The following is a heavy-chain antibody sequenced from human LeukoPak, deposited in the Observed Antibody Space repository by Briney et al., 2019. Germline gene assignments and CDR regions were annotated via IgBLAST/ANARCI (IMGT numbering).Heavy chain of an antibody. Sequence: GASVKVSCKASRDTFSSYGISWVRQAPGQGLEWMGGIIPIFGTANYAQKFQGRVTITTDESTSTAYMELSSLRSEDTAVYYCARWDYYDYVWGSYRDIYYFDYWGQGTLVTVSS. CDR3: ARWDYYDYVWGSYRDIYYFDY. CDR2: IIPIFGTA. V-gene: IGHV1-69*05. CDR1: RDTFSSYG. J-gene: IGHJ4*02. D-gene: IGHD3-16*02.